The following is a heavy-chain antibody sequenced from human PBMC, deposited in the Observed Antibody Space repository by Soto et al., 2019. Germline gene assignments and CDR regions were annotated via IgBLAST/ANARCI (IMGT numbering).Heavy chain of an antibody. D-gene: IGHD1-20*01. Sequence: QVQLVQSGAEVKKPGASVKVSCQASGYTFTGYYMHWVRPAPGQGLEWMGWINPNSGGTNYAQKFQGRVTMTRDTSISTAYMELSSLRSDDTAVYYCARSVGYKWNHFDYWGQVTLVTVSS. CDR2: INPNSGGT. V-gene: IGHV1-2*02. CDR1: GYTFTGYY. CDR3: ARSVGYKWNHFDY. J-gene: IGHJ4*02.